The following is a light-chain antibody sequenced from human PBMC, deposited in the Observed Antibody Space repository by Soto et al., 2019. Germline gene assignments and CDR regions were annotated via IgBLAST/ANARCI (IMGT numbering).Light chain of an antibody. J-gene: IGKJ4*01. Sequence: EIVLTQSPATLSLSPGERATLSCRASQSVSSYLAWYQQKPGQAPRLLIYDASNRATGIPARFSGSGSGTDVTLTISSLEPEDVAVYYCQQRRNWPPSLTVGGGTKVEIK. CDR3: QQRRNWPPSLT. V-gene: IGKV3-11*01. CDR2: DAS. CDR1: QSVSSY.